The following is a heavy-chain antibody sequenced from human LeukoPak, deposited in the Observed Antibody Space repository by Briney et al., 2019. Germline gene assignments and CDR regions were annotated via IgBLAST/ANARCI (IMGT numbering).Heavy chain of an antibody. CDR2: ISGSGGST. D-gene: IGHD6-19*01. V-gene: IGHV3-23*01. J-gene: IGHJ4*02. CDR1: GFTFSSYE. CDR3: AKDNAYSSGWLYYFDY. Sequence: GGSLRLSCAASGFTFSSYEMNWVRQAPGKGLEWVSAISGSGGSTYYADSVKGRFTISRDNSKNTLYLQMNSLRAEDTAVYYCAKDNAYSSGWLYYFDYWGQGTLVTVSS.